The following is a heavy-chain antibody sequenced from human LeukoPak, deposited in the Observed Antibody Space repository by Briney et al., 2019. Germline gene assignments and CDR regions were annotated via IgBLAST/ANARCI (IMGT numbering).Heavy chain of an antibody. J-gene: IGHJ4*02. V-gene: IGHV4-59*01. D-gene: IGHD3-22*01. CDR2: IYYSGST. CDR1: GGSISSYY. CDR3: ARYYYESSGYYVLDY. Sequence: SETLSLTCTVSGGSISSYYWSWIRQPPGKGLEWIGYIYYSGSTNYNPSLKSRVTISVDTSRNQFSLKLSSLTAADTAVYYCARYYYESSGYYVLDYWGQGTLVTVSS.